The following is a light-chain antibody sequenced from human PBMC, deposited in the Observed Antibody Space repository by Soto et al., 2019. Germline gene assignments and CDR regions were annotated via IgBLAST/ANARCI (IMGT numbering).Light chain of an antibody. CDR1: QSLVHSDGNTY. Sequence: DVVMTQSPLSLPVTLGQPASISCRSSQSLVHSDGNTYLNWFQQRPGQSPRRLIYKVSKRDSGVSDRFSGSGSGSDFTLKISRVEAEDVGVYYCMQGTHWPRTFGQGTKVEIK. CDR3: MQGTHWPRT. V-gene: IGKV2-30*02. CDR2: KVS. J-gene: IGKJ1*01.